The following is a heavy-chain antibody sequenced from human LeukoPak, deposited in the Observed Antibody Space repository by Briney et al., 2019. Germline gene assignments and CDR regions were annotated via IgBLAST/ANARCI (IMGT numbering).Heavy chain of an antibody. Sequence: SETLSLTCAVYGGSFSGYYWSWIRQPPGKGLEWIGEINHSGSTNYNPSLKSRVTISVDTSKNQFSLKLSSVIAADTAVYYCARHFDCSSTSCYGYFDYWGQGTLVTVSS. D-gene: IGHD2-2*01. J-gene: IGHJ4*02. CDR1: GGSFSGYY. CDR2: INHSGST. V-gene: IGHV4-34*01. CDR3: ARHFDCSSTSCYGYFDY.